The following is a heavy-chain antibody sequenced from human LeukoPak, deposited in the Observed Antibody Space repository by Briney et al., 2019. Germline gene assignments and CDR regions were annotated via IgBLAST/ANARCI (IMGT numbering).Heavy chain of an antibody. CDR2: VYFTGRT. D-gene: IGHD1-14*01. V-gene: IGHV4-4*08. CDR3: ARTGDGTNYYNYYYMDV. Sequence: GSLRLSCAASGFTFSNAWMSWIRQPPGKGLEWIGYVYFTGRTHYNPSLTSRVTISVDSFKKQVSLELRSVTAADTAVYFCARTGDGTNYYNYYYMDVWGKGTTITVSS. CDR1: GFTFSNAW. J-gene: IGHJ6*03.